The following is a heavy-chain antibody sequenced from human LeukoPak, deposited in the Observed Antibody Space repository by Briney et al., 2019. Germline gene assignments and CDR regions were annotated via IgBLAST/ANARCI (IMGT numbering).Heavy chain of an antibody. CDR3: ARVSPEYCYYYGMDV. D-gene: IGHD3-3*02. Sequence: GASVKVSCKASGYTFTSYGISWVRQAPGQGLEWMGWISAYNGNTNYAQKLQGRVTMTTDTSTSTAYMELRSLRSDDTAVYYCARVSPEYCYYYGMDVWGQGTTVTVSS. V-gene: IGHV1-18*01. J-gene: IGHJ6*02. CDR1: GYTFTSYG. CDR2: ISAYNGNT.